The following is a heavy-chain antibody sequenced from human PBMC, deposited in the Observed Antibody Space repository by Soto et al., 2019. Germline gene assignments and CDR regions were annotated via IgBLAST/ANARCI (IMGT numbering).Heavy chain of an antibody. CDR3: VRERRGLGIGFDH. CDR1: GFNVSDNY. D-gene: IGHD6-19*01. CDR2: FFTGGST. Sequence: GSLRLSCSAAGFNVSDNYMGWVRQAPGKGLEWVSSFFTGGSTDYADSVKGRFTISRDDSKNTVYLQKNSLRAEDKAVYFCVRERRGLGIGFDHWGQGTLVTVSS. V-gene: IGHV3-53*01. J-gene: IGHJ4*02.